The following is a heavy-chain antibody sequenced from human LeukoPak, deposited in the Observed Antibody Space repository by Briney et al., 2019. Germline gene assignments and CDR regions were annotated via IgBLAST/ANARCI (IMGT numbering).Heavy chain of an antibody. CDR3: ARDPGLAVTTFHYFDY. D-gene: IGHD4-17*01. J-gene: IGHJ4*02. CDR2: IYYSGST. Sequence: SETLSLTCTVSGGSISSSSYHWGWIRQPPGKGLEWIGSIYYSGSTYYNPSLKSRVTISVDTSKNQFSLELSSVTAADTAVYYCARDPGLAVTTFHYFDYWGQGTLVTVSS. CDR1: GGSISSSSYH. V-gene: IGHV4-39*07.